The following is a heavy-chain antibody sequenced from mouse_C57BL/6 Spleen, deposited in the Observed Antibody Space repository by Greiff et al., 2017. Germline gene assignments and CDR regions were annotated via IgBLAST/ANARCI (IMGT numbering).Heavy chain of an antibody. CDR3: ARRGGSSYGYFDV. CDR1: GYTFTSYW. Sequence: VQLQQPGAELVRPGSSVKLSCKASGYTFTSYWMHWVKQRPIQGLEWIGNIDPSDSETHYNQKFKDKATLTVDKSSSTAYMQLSSLTSEDSAVYYGARRGGSSYGYFDVWGTGTTVTVSS. V-gene: IGHV1-52*01. D-gene: IGHD1-1*01. CDR2: IDPSDSET. J-gene: IGHJ1*03.